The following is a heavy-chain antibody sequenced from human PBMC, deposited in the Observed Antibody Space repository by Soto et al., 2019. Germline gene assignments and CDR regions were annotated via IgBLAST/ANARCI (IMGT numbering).Heavy chain of an antibody. V-gene: IGHV1-69*01. CDR3: ARAGAWQQLVKKLNYCYGDMDV. D-gene: IGHD6-13*01. Sequence: QVQLVQSGAEVKKPGSSVKVSCKASGGTFSSYAISWVRQAPGQGLEWMGGIIPIFGTANYAQKFQGRVTITADESMRTAYLELSSRRSEDTAVYYCARAGAWQQLVKKLNYCYGDMDVGGQGTTVTVSS. CDR1: GGTFSSYA. J-gene: IGHJ6*02. CDR2: IIPIFGTA.